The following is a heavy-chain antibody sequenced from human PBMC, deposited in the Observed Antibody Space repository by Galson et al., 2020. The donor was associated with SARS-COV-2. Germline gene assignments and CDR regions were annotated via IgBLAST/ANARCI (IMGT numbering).Heavy chain of an antibody. Sequence: GGSLRLYCAAYGFTFDDYTMHWVRQAPGKGLAWVSGISWNSGSIGYADSVKCRFTISRDNAKNSLYLQMNSLRAEDTALYYCAKARLDYGSGSFDYWGQGTLVTVSS. CDR1: GFTFDDYT. CDR3: AKARLDYGSGSFDY. J-gene: IGHJ4*02. D-gene: IGHD3-10*01. CDR2: ISWNSGSI. V-gene: IGHV3-9*01.